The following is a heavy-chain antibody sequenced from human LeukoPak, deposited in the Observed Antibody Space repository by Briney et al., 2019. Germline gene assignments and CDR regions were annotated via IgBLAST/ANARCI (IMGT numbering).Heavy chain of an antibody. D-gene: IGHD3-22*01. CDR2: ISYDGSNQ. J-gene: IGHJ4*02. CDR1: GFTFSSYT. Sequence: GGSLRLSCAASGFTFSSYTMHWVCQAPGKGMEWVALISYDGSNQYYADSVKGRFTISRDNSKNTLYLQMNSLRAEDTAMYYCAREPSRSAYFDYWGQGTLVTVSS. CDR3: AREPSRSAYFDY. V-gene: IGHV3-30*04.